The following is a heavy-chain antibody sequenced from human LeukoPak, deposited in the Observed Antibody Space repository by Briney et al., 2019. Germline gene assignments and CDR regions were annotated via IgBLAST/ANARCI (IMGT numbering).Heavy chain of an antibody. Sequence: ASVKVSCKASGYTFTSYYMHWVRQAPGQGLEWMGIINPSGGSTSYAQKFQGRVTMIRDTSTSTVYMELSSLRSEDTGVYYCARGSTGTGTPAYNWFDPWGQGTLVTVSS. V-gene: IGHV1-46*01. CDR2: INPSGGST. CDR3: ARGSTGTGTPAYNWFDP. D-gene: IGHD1-1*01. J-gene: IGHJ5*02. CDR1: GYTFTSYY.